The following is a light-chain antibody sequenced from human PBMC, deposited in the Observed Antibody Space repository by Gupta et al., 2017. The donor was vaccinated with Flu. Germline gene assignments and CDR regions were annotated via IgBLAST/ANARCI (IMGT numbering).Light chain of an antibody. CDR1: QSLLHSHGYNY. Sequence: DIVMTQSPLSLPVTPGEPASISCRSSQSLLHSHGYNYLHWYLQKPGQSPQLLISLGSNRASGVPDRFSGSGSGTEFTLKISRVEAEDVGVYYCMQALQTPVTFGPGTKVDIK. V-gene: IGKV2-28*01. CDR2: LGS. CDR3: MQALQTPVT. J-gene: IGKJ3*01.